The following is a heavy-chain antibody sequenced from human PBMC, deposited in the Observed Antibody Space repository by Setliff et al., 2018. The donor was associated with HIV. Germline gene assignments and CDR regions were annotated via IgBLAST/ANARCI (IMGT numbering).Heavy chain of an antibody. D-gene: IGHD2-15*01. CDR2: IRYDGSQK. CDR3: AKDVCSGAYCYAYYYYGMDV. J-gene: IGHJ6*02. Sequence: PGESLKISCAASVFTFNNYGMNWVRQAPGKGLEWVAFIRYDGSQKYYVDSVKGRFTISRDNSKNTLYLQMNSLRVEDTAVYYCAKDVCSGAYCYAYYYYGMDVWGQGTMVTVPS. CDR1: VFTFNNYG. V-gene: IGHV3-30*02.